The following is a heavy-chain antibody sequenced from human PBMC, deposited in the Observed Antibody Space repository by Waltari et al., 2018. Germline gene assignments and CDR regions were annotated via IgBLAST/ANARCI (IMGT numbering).Heavy chain of an antibody. V-gene: IGHV4-39*07. J-gene: IGHJ4*02. D-gene: IGHD3-10*01. CDR2: VYYTGNT. Sequence: QLQLQESGPGLVIPSETLSLTCSVSGDSISSRYYYWDWIRQPPGKGLEWIASVYYTGNTYYNPSLQSRVTISVDTSKNQFSLKLNSVTAADTAVYYCARGVRGLRYGRDYYFDSWGQGTLITVSS. CDR3: ARGVRGLRYGRDYYFDS. CDR1: GDSISSRYYY.